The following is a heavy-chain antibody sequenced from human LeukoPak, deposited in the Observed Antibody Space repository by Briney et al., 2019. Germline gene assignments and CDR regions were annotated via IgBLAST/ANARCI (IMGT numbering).Heavy chain of an antibody. D-gene: IGHD6-13*01. V-gene: IGHV1-69*05. CDR2: IIPIFGTA. Sequence: EASVKVSCKASGGTFSSYAISWVRQAPGQGLEWMGGIIPIFGTANYAQKFQGRVTITTDESTSTAYMELSSLRSEDTAVYYCARGPLTAAGTSSWYYYYYYMDVWGKGTTVTVSS. CDR3: ARGPLTAAGTSSWYYYYYYMDV. J-gene: IGHJ6*03. CDR1: GGTFSSYA.